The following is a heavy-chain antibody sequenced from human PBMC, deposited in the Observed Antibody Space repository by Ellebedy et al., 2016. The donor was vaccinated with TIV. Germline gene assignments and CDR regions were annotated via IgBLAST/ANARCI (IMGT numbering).Heavy chain of an antibody. CDR1: GDSVSSNSVS. CDR3: AREDSSTWYYFDN. D-gene: IGHD6-13*01. CDR2: TFYRSEWYK. J-gene: IGHJ4*02. Sequence: SQTLSLTCAVSGDSVSSNSVSWNWIRQSPSRGLEWLGRTFYRSEWYKDYAAFVKSRITINADTSKNQFSLQLNSVTPEDTDVYYCAREDSSTWYYFDNWGQGTLVTVSS. V-gene: IGHV6-1*01.